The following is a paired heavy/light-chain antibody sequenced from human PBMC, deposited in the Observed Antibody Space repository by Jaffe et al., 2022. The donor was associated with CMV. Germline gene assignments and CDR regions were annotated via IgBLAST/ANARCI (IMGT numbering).Light chain of an antibody. J-gene: IGKJ4*01. V-gene: IGKV1-12*01. CDR2: TAS. Sequence: DIQMTQSPSSVSVSVGDRVTITCRASQNVSNLLAWYQQKPGEAPKLLVYTASSLQSGVPSRFSGSGSGTDFTLTISSLRPEDFATYYCQQAQSFLLTFGGGTKVEFK. CDR3: QQAQSFLLT. CDR1: QNVSNL.
Heavy chain of an antibody. V-gene: IGHV3-23*01. CDR1: GFTFSTYA. J-gene: IGHJ5*02. CDR2: ISGDGSKT. CDR3: AKAKGALDGWCLVGCWFDP. Sequence: EVQLLESGGALVQPGGSLRLSCAASGFTFSTYAMTWVRQTPGKGLEWVSTISGDGSKTHYADSVKGRFTISRDNSKKILYLQMNGLRAEDTAVYYCAKAKGALDGWCLVGCWFDPWGQGTLVTVSS. D-gene: IGHD6-19*01.